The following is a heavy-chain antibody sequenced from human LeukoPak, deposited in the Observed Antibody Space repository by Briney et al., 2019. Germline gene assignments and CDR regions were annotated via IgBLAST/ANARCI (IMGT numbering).Heavy chain of an antibody. CDR1: GDSISGSY. Sequence: SETLSLTCTASGDSISGSYWTWVRQPPGQGLEWIGQIHYSGRADYNPSLKRRITISVDTSKNQMSLTLTSVTAADTAIYYCVKFGVDYDMGVWGQGTTVTVSS. V-gene: IGHV4-59*01. D-gene: IGHD3-16*01. J-gene: IGHJ6*02. CDR2: IHYSGRA. CDR3: VKFGVDYDMGV.